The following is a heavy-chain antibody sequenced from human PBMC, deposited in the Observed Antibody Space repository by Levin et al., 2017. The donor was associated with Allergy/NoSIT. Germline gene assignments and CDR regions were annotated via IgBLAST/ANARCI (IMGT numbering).Heavy chain of an antibody. CDR2: LLCLFFLP. CDR3: AKESRVGPTSAEYFQH. J-gene: IGHJ1*01. Sequence: SLRLSCAASGFTFSSYVMSWVRQAPGNLFDVFSFLLCLFFLPFSSSSLKGRFTISRDNSKNTLYLQMNSLRVEDTAVYYCAKESRVGPTSAEYFQHWGQGTLVTVSS. V-gene: IGHV3-23*01. CDR1: GFTFSSYV. D-gene: IGHD1-26*01.